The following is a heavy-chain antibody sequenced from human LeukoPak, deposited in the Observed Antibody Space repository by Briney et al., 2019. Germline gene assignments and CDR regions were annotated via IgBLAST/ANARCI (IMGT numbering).Heavy chain of an antibody. CDR2: ISGSGGST. CDR3: ARELGTNYFDY. J-gene: IGHJ4*02. D-gene: IGHD7-27*01. Sequence: GGSLRLSCAASGFTFSSYAMSWVRQAPGKGLEWVSAISGSGGSTYYADSVKGRFTISGDNAKNSLYLQMNSLRAEDTAVYYCARELGTNYFDYWGQGTLVTVSS. V-gene: IGHV3-23*01. CDR1: GFTFSSYA.